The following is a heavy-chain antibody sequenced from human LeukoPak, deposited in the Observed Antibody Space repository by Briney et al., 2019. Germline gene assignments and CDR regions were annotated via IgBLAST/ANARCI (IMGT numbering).Heavy chain of an antibody. J-gene: IGHJ6*02. CDR3: ASSYYDAKGMDV. D-gene: IGHD3-22*01. Sequence: AAVKVSCKASGYTFTGYYMHWVRQAPGQGPEWMGWINPNSGGTNYAQKFQGRVTMTRDTSISTAYMELSRLRSDDTAVYYCASSYYDAKGMDVWGQGTTVTVSS. CDR2: INPNSGGT. CDR1: GYTFTGYY. V-gene: IGHV1-2*02.